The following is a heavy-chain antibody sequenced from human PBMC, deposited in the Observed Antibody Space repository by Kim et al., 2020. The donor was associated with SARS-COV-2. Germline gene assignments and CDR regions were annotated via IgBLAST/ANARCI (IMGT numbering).Heavy chain of an antibody. J-gene: IGHJ5*02. Sequence: SGPTLVNPRQTLTLTCTFSGVSLSTSGVGVGWIRQPPVKALEWLALIYWDDDKRYSLSLKSRLTITKDTAKNQVVLTMTNMDPVDTATYYCAHRTDYYGSGNWFDPWGQGTLVTVYS. CDR1: GVSLSTSGVG. CDR2: IYWDDDK. D-gene: IGHD3-10*01. V-gene: IGHV2-5*02. CDR3: AHRTDYYGSGNWFDP.